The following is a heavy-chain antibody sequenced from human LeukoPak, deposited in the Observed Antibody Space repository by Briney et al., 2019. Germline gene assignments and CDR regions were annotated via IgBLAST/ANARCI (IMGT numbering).Heavy chain of an antibody. CDR2: INNDGSST. CDR1: GFTFSAYL. D-gene: IGHD3-22*01. Sequence: PGGSLRLSCAASGFTFSAYLMHWVRQAPGKGLVWVSRINNDGSSTTYAGSVKGRFTISRDNAKNTLYLQMNSLRAEDTAVYYCARDLELAYYDSTGYEYWGQGTLVTVSS. CDR3: ARDLELAYYDSTGYEY. J-gene: IGHJ4*02. V-gene: IGHV3-74*01.